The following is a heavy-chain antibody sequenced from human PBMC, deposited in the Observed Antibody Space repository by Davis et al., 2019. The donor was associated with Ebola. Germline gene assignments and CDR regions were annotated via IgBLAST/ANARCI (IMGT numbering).Heavy chain of an antibody. CDR2: IKQDGSEK. CDR3: ARVVDYPLSWFDP. V-gene: IGHV3-7*03. Sequence: GESLKISCAASGFTFSSYWMSWVRQAPGKGLEWVANIKQDGSEKYYVDSVKGRFTISRDNAKNSLYLQMNSLRAEDTAVYYCARVVDYPLSWFDPWGQGILVTVSS. D-gene: IGHD3-16*01. J-gene: IGHJ5*02. CDR1: GFTFSSYW.